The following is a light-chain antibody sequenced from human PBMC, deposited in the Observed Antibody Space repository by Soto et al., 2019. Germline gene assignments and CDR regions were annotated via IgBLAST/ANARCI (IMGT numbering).Light chain of an antibody. CDR1: QGISSY. CDR3: QQYYSYPLT. Sequence: AIRMTQSPSSFSASTGDRVTITCRASQGISSYLAWYQQKPGKAPKLLIYAASTLQSGVPSRFSGRGSGLDFTLTIRCLQSEDFATYYCQQYYSYPLTFGGGTKVEIK. J-gene: IGKJ4*01. V-gene: IGKV1-8*01. CDR2: AAS.